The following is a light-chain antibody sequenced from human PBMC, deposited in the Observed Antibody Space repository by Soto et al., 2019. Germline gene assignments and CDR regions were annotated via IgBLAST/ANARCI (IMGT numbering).Light chain of an antibody. CDR2: GAS. V-gene: IGKV3-20*01. CDR3: QQYHSSPRT. Sequence: EIVLTQSPGTLSLSPGERATLSCRASQSVSNNYLAWYQQKPGQAPRLLLYGASNRATGIPDRFSGSGSGTDFTLTISRLEPEDFAVYYCQQYHSSPRTFGQGTKVDIK. CDR1: QSVSNNY. J-gene: IGKJ1*01.